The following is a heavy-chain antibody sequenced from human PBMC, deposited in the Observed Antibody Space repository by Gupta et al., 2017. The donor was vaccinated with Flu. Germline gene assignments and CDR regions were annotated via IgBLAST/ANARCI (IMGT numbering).Heavy chain of an antibody. J-gene: IGHJ4*02. CDR1: GYAISSGYY. Sequence: QVQLQESGPGLVKPSETLSLTCAVSGYAISSGYYWGWIRQLPGKGLEWIGSGFHTGSTTNNPSLQSRVTISVDTSKNQFSLKLTSVTAADTAVYYWVRANSFYYTGWYFRDYWGRGTLVTVSS. D-gene: IGHD3-3*01. CDR3: VRANSFYYTGWYFRDY. CDR2: GFHTGST. V-gene: IGHV4-38-2*01.